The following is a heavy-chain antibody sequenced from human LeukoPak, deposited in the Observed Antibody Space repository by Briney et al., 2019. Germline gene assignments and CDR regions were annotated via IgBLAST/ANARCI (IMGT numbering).Heavy chain of an antibody. Sequence: ASVEVSCKASGYTFTGYYMHWVRQAPGQGLEWMGWINPNSGGTNYAQRFQGRVTMTEDTSTDTAYMELSSLRSEDTAVYYCATVSFWGQGTLVTVSS. J-gene: IGHJ4*02. CDR3: ATVSF. V-gene: IGHV1-2*02. D-gene: IGHD1-1*01. CDR2: INPNSGGT. CDR1: GYTFTGYY.